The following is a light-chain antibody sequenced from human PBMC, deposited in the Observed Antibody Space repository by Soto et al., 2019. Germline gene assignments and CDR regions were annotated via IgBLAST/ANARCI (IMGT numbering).Light chain of an antibody. J-gene: IGKJ1*01. Sequence: DFPMTQSPSSLSASVGDRVTITCRASQAISDHLAWYQHKPGKVPNLLIYEASTLQSGVPSRFSGGGSGTDFTLTISSLQPEDVATYYCQKYDRTPRTFGQGTKVELK. CDR1: QAISDH. CDR2: EAS. CDR3: QKYDRTPRT. V-gene: IGKV1-27*01.